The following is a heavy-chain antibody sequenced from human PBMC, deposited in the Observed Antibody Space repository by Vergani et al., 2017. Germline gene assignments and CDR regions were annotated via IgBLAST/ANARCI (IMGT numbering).Heavy chain of an antibody. Sequence: EVQLLESGGSLKQPGGSVRLSCAASGFTFSTYAMHWVRQAPGKGLEWVSALTGGGGSTYYADPFKGRFIISRDNSRDTLYLQMNSLRPEDTATYYCVKDAGGYENFFDDWGQGTLVTVSS. CDR2: LTGGGGST. D-gene: IGHD5-12*01. V-gene: IGHV3-23*01. CDR1: GFTFSTYA. J-gene: IGHJ4*02. CDR3: VKDAGGYENFFDD.